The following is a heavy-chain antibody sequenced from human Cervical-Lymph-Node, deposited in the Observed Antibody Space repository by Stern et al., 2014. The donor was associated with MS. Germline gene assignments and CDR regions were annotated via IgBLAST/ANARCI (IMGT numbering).Heavy chain of an antibody. Sequence: VQLVESGAEVKKPGASVKVSCKASGYTFTSYYMHWVRQAPGQGLEWMGKIKPSGGTTNHAQKFQGRVTMTRDSSTSTVYMELSSLRSEDTAVYYCAREKRDCSGGSCYSRDDYWGQGTLVTVSS. CDR2: IKPSGGTT. CDR1: GYTFTSYY. J-gene: IGHJ4*02. D-gene: IGHD2-15*01. V-gene: IGHV1-46*03. CDR3: AREKRDCSGGSCYSRDDY.